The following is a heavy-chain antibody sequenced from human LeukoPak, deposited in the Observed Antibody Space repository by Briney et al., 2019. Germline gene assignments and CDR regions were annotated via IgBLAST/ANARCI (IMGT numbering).Heavy chain of an antibody. CDR3: TRDKSASSPREWFDP. J-gene: IGHJ5*02. Sequence: GGSLRLSCAASGFILGSFAISWVRQGPEKGLEWVATISASGSATYYADSVKGRFTISRDNSQTTLYLQMNSLSDEDTALYHCTRDKSASSPREWFDPWGQGIVVTVSS. V-gene: IGHV3-23*01. CDR2: ISASGSAT. CDR1: GFILGSFA. D-gene: IGHD6-6*01.